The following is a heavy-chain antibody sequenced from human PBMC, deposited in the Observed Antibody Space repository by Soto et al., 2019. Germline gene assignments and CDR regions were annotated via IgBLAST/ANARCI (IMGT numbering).Heavy chain of an antibody. CDR3: ASRTYSSGPGY. V-gene: IGHV3-23*01. D-gene: IGHD6-19*01. CDR1: GFTFSSYA. J-gene: IGHJ4*02. CDR2: ISGSGGST. Sequence: GSLRLSCAASGFTFSSYAMSWVRQAPGKGLEWVSAISGSGGSTYYADSVKGRFTISRDNAKNSLYLQMNSLRAEDTAVYYCASRTYSSGPGYWGQGTLVTVSS.